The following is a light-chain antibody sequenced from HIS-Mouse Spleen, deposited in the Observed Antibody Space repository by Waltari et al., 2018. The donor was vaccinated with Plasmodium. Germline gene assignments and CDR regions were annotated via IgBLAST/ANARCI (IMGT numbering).Light chain of an antibody. J-gene: IGKJ1*01. Sequence: EIVMTQSPATLSVSPGERATLSCRASPSVSSNLAWYQQKPGQAPRLLIYGASTSATGIPARFSGSGSGTEFTLTISSMQSEDFAVYYCQQYNNWPRGTFGQGTKVEIK. CDR2: GAS. CDR3: QQYNNWPRGT. V-gene: IGKV3-15*01. CDR1: PSVSSN.